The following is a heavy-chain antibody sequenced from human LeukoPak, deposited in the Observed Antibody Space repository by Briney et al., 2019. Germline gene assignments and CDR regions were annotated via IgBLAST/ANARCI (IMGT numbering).Heavy chain of an antibody. D-gene: IGHD4-17*01. CDR2: ISSSSSYI. V-gene: IGHV3-21*01. Sequence: PGGSLRLSCAASGFTFSSYSMNWVRQAPGKGLEWVSSISSSSSYIYYADSVKGRFTISRDNAKNSLYLQMNSLRAEDTAVYYCARDLMTTVTGNWFDPWGQGTLVTVSS. CDR3: ARDLMTTVTGNWFDP. J-gene: IGHJ5*02. CDR1: GFTFSSYS.